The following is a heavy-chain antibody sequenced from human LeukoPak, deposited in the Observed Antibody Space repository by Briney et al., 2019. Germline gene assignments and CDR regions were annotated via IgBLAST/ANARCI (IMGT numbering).Heavy chain of an antibody. D-gene: IGHD6-19*01. J-gene: IGHJ6*03. V-gene: IGHV3-48*03. CDR2: ISSSGSTI. Sequence: PGGSLRLSCAASGFTFSSYEMNWVRQAPGKGLEWVSYISSSGSTIFYADSVKGRFTISRDNAKNSLYLQMNSLRAEDTAVYYCARESWLSYYYYMDVWGKGTTVTISS. CDR1: GFTFSSYE. CDR3: ARESWLSYYYYMDV.